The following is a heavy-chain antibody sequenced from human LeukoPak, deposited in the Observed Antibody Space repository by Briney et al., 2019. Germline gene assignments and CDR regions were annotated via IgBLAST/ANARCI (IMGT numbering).Heavy chain of an antibody. Sequence: SETLSLTCTVSGDSISSSSYYWGWIRQPPGTGLEWIGSIYYSGSTYYNPSLKSRVTISADTSKNQYSLKLSSVTAADTAVYYCARLWGATCFDYWGQGTLVTVSS. D-gene: IGHD1-26*01. CDR3: ARLWGATCFDY. V-gene: IGHV4-39*01. CDR1: GDSISSSSYY. J-gene: IGHJ4*02. CDR2: IYYSGST.